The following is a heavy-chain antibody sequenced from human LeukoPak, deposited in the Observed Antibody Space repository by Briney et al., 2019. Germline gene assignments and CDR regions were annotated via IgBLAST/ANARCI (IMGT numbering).Heavy chain of an antibody. CDR1: GFTFSNYW. D-gene: IGHD3-10*01. CDR3: ASVAFGSGAY. CDR2: IKQDGSEK. V-gene: IGHV3-7*01. J-gene: IGHJ4*01. Sequence: PGGSLRLSCAASGFTFSNYWMSWVRQAPGKGLEWVANIKQDGSEKYYVDSVKGRFTISRDNAKNSLYLQMNSLRAEDTAVYYCASVAFGSGAYWGQGSLVTVSS.